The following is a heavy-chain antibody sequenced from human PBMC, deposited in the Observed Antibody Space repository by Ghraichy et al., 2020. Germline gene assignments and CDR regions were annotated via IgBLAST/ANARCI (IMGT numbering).Heavy chain of an antibody. J-gene: IGHJ6*02. CDR3: ARVRVAALAENYYYYGMDV. CDR1: GYTFTSYG. Sequence: ASVKVSCKASGYTFTSYGISWVRQAPGQGLEWMGWISAYNGNTNYAQKLQGRVTMTTDTSTSTAYMELRSLRSGDTAVYYCARVRVAALAENYYYYGMDVWGQGTTVTVSS. CDR2: ISAYNGNT. V-gene: IGHV1-18*01. D-gene: IGHD6-6*01.